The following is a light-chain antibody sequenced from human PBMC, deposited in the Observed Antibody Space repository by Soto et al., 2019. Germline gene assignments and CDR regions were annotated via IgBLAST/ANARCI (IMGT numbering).Light chain of an antibody. CDR1: LRVNSYS. J-gene: IGKJ2*01. CDR2: GAS. CDR3: QLYGRSTMYT. Sequence: EIGGTRSQDMLSFDTGERATLDGRARLRVNSYSLAWYQQKPGQAPRLLLLGASSRATGIPARFRGSGSGTDFTLTISRLVHEDFAVYYCQLYGRSTMYTFGQGTRLEIK. V-gene: IGKV3-20*01.